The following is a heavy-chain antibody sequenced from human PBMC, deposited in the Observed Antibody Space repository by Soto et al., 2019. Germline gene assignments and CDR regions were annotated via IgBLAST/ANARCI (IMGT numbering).Heavy chain of an antibody. V-gene: IGHV4-59*08. CDR3: ARYRREAVAGYTLDN. D-gene: IGHD6-13*01. J-gene: IGHJ4*02. CDR2: VYNSGST. Sequence: SETLSLTCAVSGGSIISYYWTWIRQPPGKGLEWIGDVYNSGSTNYNPSLKSRVTISEDTSKNQFSLKENSMTAADTAVYYCARYRREAVAGYTLDNWGQGILVTVSS. CDR1: GGSIISYY.